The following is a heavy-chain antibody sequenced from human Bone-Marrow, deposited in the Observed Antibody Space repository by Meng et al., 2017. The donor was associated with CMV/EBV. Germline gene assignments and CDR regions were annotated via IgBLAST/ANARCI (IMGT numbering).Heavy chain of an antibody. CDR3: AKMSGGSSSEDDAFAI. CDR1: GFTFDDYT. Sequence: GESLKISCAASGFTFDDYTMHWVRQAPGKGLEWVSLISWDGGSTYYADSVKGRFTISRDNSKNSLYLQMNSLRTEDTALYYCAKMSGGSSSEDDAFAIWGQGKMVHVSS. J-gene: IGHJ3*02. CDR2: ISWDGGST. V-gene: IGHV3-43*01. D-gene: IGHD6-6*01.